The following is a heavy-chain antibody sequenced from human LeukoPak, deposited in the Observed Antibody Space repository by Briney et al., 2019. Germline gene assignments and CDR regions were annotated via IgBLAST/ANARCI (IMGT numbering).Heavy chain of an antibody. CDR1: GYTFTSYD. CDR2: MNPNSGNT. Sequence: ASVKVSCKASGYTFTSYDINWVRQATGQGLEWMGWMNPNSGNTGYAQKFQGRVTITRNTSISTAYMELSSLRSEDTAVYYCAKDKLADASMVRGVMDYWGQGTLVTVSS. D-gene: IGHD3-10*01. CDR3: AKDKLADASMVRGVMDY. J-gene: IGHJ4*02. V-gene: IGHV1-8*03.